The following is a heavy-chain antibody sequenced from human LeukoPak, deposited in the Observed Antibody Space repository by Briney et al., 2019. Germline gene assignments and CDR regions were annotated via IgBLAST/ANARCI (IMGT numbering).Heavy chain of an antibody. J-gene: IGHJ6*02. CDR2: IIPIFGTA. V-gene: IGHV1-69*13. CDR1: GGTFSSYA. D-gene: IGHD3-3*01. Sequence: SVKVSCKASGGTFSSYAISWVRQAPGQGLEWMGGIIPIFGTANYAQKFQGRVTITADESTSTAYMELSSLRSEDTAVYYCARDHYDFWSGYHPPSYYYYYGMDVWGQGTTVTVSS. CDR3: ARDHYDFWSGYHPPSYYYYYGMDV.